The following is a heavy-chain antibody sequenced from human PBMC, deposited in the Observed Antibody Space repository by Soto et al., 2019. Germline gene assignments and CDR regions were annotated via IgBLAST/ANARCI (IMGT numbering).Heavy chain of an antibody. J-gene: IGHJ4*02. CDR1: GNTVPNYA. CDR3: ARDDSGFSGSHYIDYFNY. CDR2: INGGNGNT. V-gene: IGHV1-3*01. Sequence: GASVKVSCKASGNTVPNYAIHWVRQAPGQRLEWMGWINGGNGNTYYSEHFQGRVTFTRDTSAGTVYKQLSSLTSEDTAVYYSARDDSGFSGSHYIDYFNYWGQGALVTVSS. D-gene: IGHD1-26*01.